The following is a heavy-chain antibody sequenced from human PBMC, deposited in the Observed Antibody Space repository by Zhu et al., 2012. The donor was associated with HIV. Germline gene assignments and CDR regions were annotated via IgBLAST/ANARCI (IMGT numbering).Heavy chain of an antibody. Sequence: QVQLQQSGPRLVKPSETLSLTCIVSGGSLRNYYWNWVRQSPGKGLEWIGYISTSGKIIYNPFLKSRVTMSLDTSKNQLSLKVTSVTAADTAVYYCARDRLEATAPEVAFDIWGPRDSGHRLF. D-gene: IGHD1-1*01. J-gene: IGHJ3*02. CDR1: GGSLRNYY. V-gene: IGHV4-4*09. CDR3: ARDRLEATAPEVAFDI. CDR2: ISTSGKI.